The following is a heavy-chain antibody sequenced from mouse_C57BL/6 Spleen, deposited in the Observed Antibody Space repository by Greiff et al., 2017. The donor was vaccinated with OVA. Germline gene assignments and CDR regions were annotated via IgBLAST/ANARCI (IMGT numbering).Heavy chain of an antibody. D-gene: IGHD2-2*01. CDR2: ISDGGSST. Sequence: EVQVVESGGGLVKPGGSLKLSCAASGFTFSSYAMSWVRQTPEKRLAWVATISDGGSSTSYPDNVKGRFTIARDNAKNNLYLQMSHLKSEDTAMYYCARDGGGYPAWFAYWGQGTLVTVSA. CDR3: ARDGGGYPAWFAY. J-gene: IGHJ3*01. CDR1: GFTFSSYA. V-gene: IGHV5-4*01.